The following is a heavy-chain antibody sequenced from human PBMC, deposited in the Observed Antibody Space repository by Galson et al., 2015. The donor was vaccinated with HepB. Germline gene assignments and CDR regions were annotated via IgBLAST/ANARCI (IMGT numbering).Heavy chain of an antibody. V-gene: IGHV1-58*02. Sequence: SVKVSCKASGFTFTSSAMQWVRQARGQRLEWIGWIVVGSGNTNYAQKFQERVTITRDTSTSTAYMELSSLRSEDTAVYYCAAVGPGTYGARWFGTDAFDIWGQGTMVTVSS. CDR2: IVVGSGNT. CDR3: AAVGPGTYGARWFGTDAFDI. D-gene: IGHD3-10*01. CDR1: GFTFTSSA. J-gene: IGHJ3*02.